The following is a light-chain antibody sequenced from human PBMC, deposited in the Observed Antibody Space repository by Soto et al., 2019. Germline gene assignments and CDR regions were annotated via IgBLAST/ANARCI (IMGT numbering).Light chain of an antibody. Sequence: EIVMTQSPGTLSLSPGERATLSCRASQSVSSRLAWYQQKPGQAPRLLISGASSRATGIPARFSGSGSGTEFTLTISSLQSEDFAVYYCQQYNNWPLTFGGGTKVDNK. CDR2: GAS. V-gene: IGKV3D-15*01. CDR1: QSVSSR. CDR3: QQYNNWPLT. J-gene: IGKJ4*01.